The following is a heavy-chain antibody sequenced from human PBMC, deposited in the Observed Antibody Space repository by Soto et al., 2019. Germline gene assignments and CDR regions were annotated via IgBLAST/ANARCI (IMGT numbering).Heavy chain of an antibody. J-gene: IGHJ5*02. CDR3: AYAYDFLSGTNWFDP. D-gene: IGHD3-3*01. V-gene: IGHV2-5*02. CDR2: IYWDDAQ. CDR1: GFSLSTSGVG. Sequence: QITLKESGPTLVKPTQTLTLTCTFSGFSLSTSGVGVVWIRQPPGKALEWLALIYWDDAQRYSPSLRSRLTTSKDTSKNHVFRTMTNMGPVDTGTYYCAYAYDFLSGTNWFDPWGQGTLVTVSS.